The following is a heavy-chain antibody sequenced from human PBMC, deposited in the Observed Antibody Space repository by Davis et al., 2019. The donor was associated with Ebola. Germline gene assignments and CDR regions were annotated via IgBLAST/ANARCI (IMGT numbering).Heavy chain of an antibody. D-gene: IGHD1-26*01. Sequence: GESLKISCAASGFTFSSYWMHWVRQAPGKGLVWVSRINTDGSRTSYADSVKGRFTISRDNAKSTLYLQMNSLRAEDTALYYCARSQYSESSMDWGRGTLVSVSS. CDR2: INTDGSRT. V-gene: IGHV3-74*01. J-gene: IGHJ4*02. CDR3: ARSQYSESSMD. CDR1: GFTFSSYW.